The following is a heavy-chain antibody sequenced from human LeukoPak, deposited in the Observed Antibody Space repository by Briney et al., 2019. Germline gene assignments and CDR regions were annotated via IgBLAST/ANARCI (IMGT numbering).Heavy chain of an antibody. CDR2: IYYSGST. CDR3: ARDPAYGGFSDY. J-gene: IGHJ4*02. CDR1: GGSISSYY. V-gene: IGHV4-59*12. Sequence: PSETLSLTCTVSGGSISSYYWSWIRQPPGKGLEWIGYIYYSGSTNYNPSLKSRVTISVDTSKNQFSLKLSSVTAADTAVYYCARDPAYGGFSDYWGQGTLVTVSS. D-gene: IGHD4-23*01.